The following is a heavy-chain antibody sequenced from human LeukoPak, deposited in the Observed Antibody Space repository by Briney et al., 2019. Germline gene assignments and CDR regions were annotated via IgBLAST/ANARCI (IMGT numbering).Heavy chain of an antibody. CDR3: ARDGVVPAASHFDY. V-gene: IGHV4-39*07. CDR2: IYYSGST. Sequence: SGTLSLTCTVSGGSISSSSYYWGWIRQPPGKGLEWIGSIYYSGSTYYNPSLKSRVTISVDTSKNQFSLKLSSVTAADTAVYYCARDGVVPAASHFDYWGQGTLVTVSS. CDR1: GGSISSSSYY. J-gene: IGHJ4*02. D-gene: IGHD2-2*01.